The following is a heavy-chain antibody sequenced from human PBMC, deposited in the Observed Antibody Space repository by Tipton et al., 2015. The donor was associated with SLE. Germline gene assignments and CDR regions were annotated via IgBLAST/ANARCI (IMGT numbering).Heavy chain of an antibody. CDR2: VRSKANNYAT. J-gene: IGHJ4*02. CDR1: GFTFSDSA. D-gene: IGHD6-19*01. CDR3: ARFRAMAAWYFDF. Sequence: SLRLSCAASGFTFSDSAMHWVRQASGKGLEWVGRVRSKANNYATAYAASVKGRFTISRDDSKNTAYLQMNSLKTEDTAVYYCARFRAMAAWYFDFWGQGRLVTVAS. V-gene: IGHV3-73*01.